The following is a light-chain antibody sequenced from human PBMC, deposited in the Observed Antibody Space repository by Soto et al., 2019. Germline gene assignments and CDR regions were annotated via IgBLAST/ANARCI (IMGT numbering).Light chain of an antibody. CDR2: KAS. CDR3: QHYNSYSEA. J-gene: IGKJ1*01. CDR1: QTISSW. V-gene: IGKV1-5*03. Sequence: DVKMNQSPSTLSGYVGDRVTITCRASQTISSWLAWYQQKPGKAPKLLIYKASTLKSGVPSRFSGSGSGTEFTLTISSLQPDDFATYYCQHYNSYSEAFGQGTKVDI.